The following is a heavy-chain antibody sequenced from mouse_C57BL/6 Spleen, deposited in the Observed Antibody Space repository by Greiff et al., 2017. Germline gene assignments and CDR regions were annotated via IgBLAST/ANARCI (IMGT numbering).Heavy chain of an antibody. V-gene: IGHV1-26*01. J-gene: IGHJ3*01. CDR3: ARYYYFAY. Sequence: VQLQQSGPELVKPGASVKISCKASGYTFTDYYMNWVKQSHGKSLEWIGDINPNNGGTSYNQKFKGKATLTVDKSSSTAYMELRSLTSEDSAVYYCARYYYFAYWGQGTLVTVSA. D-gene: IGHD1-1*02. CDR1: GYTFTDYY. CDR2: INPNNGGT.